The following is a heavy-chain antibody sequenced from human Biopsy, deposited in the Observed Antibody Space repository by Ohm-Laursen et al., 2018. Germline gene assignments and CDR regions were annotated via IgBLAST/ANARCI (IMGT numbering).Heavy chain of an antibody. CDR3: VRGVDYYDPYHYYALDV. CDR2: INQSGRT. V-gene: IGHV4-34*01. CDR1: GGSFSGYD. D-gene: IGHD3-22*01. Sequence: SDTLSLTCAVDGGSFSGYDWTWTRQTPGKGLEWIGEINQSGRTNYNPSLKSGVTISVDTSKNQFSLKVRSVTAADTAVYYCVRGVDYYDPYHYYALDVWGQGTTVTVSS. J-gene: IGHJ6*02.